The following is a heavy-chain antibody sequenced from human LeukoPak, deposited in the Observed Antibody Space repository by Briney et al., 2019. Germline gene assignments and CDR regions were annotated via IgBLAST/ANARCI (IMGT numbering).Heavy chain of an antibody. D-gene: IGHD3-22*01. Sequence: GGSLRLSCAASGFTFSSYAMHWVRQAPGTGLEWVAVIAYDGSNKYYADSVKGRFTISRDNSKNTLYLQMNSLRAEDTAVYYCARDLLGSSGYLIYWGQGTLVTVSS. CDR2: IAYDGSNK. J-gene: IGHJ4*02. CDR1: GFTFSSYA. CDR3: ARDLLGSSGYLIY. V-gene: IGHV3-30*04.